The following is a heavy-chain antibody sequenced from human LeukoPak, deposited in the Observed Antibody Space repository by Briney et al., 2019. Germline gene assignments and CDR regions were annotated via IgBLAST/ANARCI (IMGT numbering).Heavy chain of an antibody. CDR2: IRSDGST. CDR1: GFIVSGKY. V-gene: IGHV3-53*01. D-gene: IGHD3-22*01. CDR3: AREGSFDSSGYNDALDI. J-gene: IGHJ3*02. Sequence: GGSLRLSCAASGFIVSGKYMSWVRQAPGKGLEWVSVIRSDGSTSYADSVKGRFTISRDNSKNTLYLQMNSLRAEDTAAYYCAREGSFDSSGYNDALDIWGQGTMVTVSA.